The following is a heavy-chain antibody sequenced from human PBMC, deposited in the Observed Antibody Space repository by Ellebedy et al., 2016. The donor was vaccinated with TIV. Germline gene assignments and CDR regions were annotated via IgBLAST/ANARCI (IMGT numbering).Heavy chain of an antibody. J-gene: IGHJ4*02. Sequence: GESLKISXAASGFTFSSYWMSWVRQAPGKGLEWVANIKQDGSEKYYVDSVKGRFTISRVNAQNSLFLQMSSLRVDDTAVYYCVRGGGSFDYWGQGALVIVSS. CDR3: VRGGGSFDY. V-gene: IGHV3-7*03. D-gene: IGHD2-15*01. CDR2: IKQDGSEK. CDR1: GFTFSSYW.